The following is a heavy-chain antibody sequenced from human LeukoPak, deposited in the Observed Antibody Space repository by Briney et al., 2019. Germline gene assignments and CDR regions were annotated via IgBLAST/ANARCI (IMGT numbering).Heavy chain of an antibody. V-gene: IGHV4-31*03. D-gene: IGHD6-13*01. CDR2: IYYSGST. CDR3: ARKNVRIAAAGVDY. CDR1: GGSISSGGYY. J-gene: IGHJ4*02. Sequence: PSQTLSLTCTVSGGSISSGGYYWSWIRQHPGKGLEWIGYIYYSGSTYYNPSLKSRVTISVDTSKNQFSLKLSSVTAADTAVYYCARKNVRIAAAGVDYWGQGTLVTVSS.